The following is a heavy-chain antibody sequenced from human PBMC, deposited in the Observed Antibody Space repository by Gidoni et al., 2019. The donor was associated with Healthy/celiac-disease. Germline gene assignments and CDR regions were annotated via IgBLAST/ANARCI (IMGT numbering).Heavy chain of an antibody. D-gene: IGHD2-15*01. CDR2: ISGSGGST. CDR1: GFPFSSYA. V-gene: IGHV3-23*01. Sequence: EAQLLESGGGLVQPGGSLRLSCAASGFPFSSYAMSWVRQAPGKGLEWVSAISGSGGSTYYADSVKGRFTISRDNSKNTLYLQMNSLRAEDTAVYYCAKDPTPRLTSARGYWGQGTLVTVSS. J-gene: IGHJ4*02. CDR3: AKDPTPRLTSARGY.